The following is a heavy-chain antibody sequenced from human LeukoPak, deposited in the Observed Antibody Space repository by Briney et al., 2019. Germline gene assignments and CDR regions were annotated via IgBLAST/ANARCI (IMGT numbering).Heavy chain of an antibody. D-gene: IGHD6-19*01. CDR1: GFTFSSYE. V-gene: IGHV3-48*03. J-gene: IGHJ4*02. CDR3: ARSSGWYTGFDF. Sequence: GGSQRLSCAASGFTFSSYEMNWVREAPAKGPVWVSYFSSGGSDICYAHSVKGRFKISRHNAKNSLYLQMNSVRAGDTAVYYCARSSGWYTGFDFWGRGTLVSVSS. CDR2: FSSGGSDI.